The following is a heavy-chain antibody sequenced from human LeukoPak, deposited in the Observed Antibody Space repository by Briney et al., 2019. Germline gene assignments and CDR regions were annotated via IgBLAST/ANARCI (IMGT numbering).Heavy chain of an antibody. CDR3: ASSLYARFDP. V-gene: IGHV4-34*01. J-gene: IGHJ5*02. Sequence: SETLSLTCAVYGGSFSGYYWSWIRQPPGKGLEWIGEINHSGSTNYNPSLRSRVTISVDTSKNQFSLKLSSVTAADTAVYYGASSLYARFDPWGQGTLVTVSS. CDR2: INHSGST. CDR1: GGSFSGYY. D-gene: IGHD5/OR15-5a*01.